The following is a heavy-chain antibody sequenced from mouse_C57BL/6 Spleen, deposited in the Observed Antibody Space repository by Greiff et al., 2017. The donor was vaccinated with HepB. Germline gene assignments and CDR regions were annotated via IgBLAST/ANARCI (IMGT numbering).Heavy chain of an antibody. D-gene: IGHD1-1*01. CDR2: IDPSDSYT. J-gene: IGHJ3*01. V-gene: IGHV1-69*01. CDR1: GYTFTSYW. CDR3: ARSRDGSSSWFAY. Sequence: VQLQQSGAELVMPGASVKLSCKASGYTFTSYWMHWVKQRPGQGLEWIGEIDPSDSYTNYNQKLKGKSTLTVDKSSSTAYMQLSSLTSEDSAVYYCARSRDGSSSWFAYWGQGTLVTVPA.